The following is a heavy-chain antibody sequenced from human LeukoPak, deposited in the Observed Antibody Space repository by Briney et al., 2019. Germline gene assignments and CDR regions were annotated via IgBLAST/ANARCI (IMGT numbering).Heavy chain of an antibody. CDR3: AKVPSNHYYDSSGYIDY. CDR2: ISGSGGST. CDR1: GFTFSSYA. D-gene: IGHD3-22*01. V-gene: IGHV3-23*01. J-gene: IGHJ4*02. Sequence: GGSLRLSCAASGFTFSSYAMSWVRQAPGKGLEWVSAISGSGGSTYYADSVKGRFTISRDNSKNTLYLQINSLRAEDTAVYYCAKVPSNHYYDSSGYIDYWGQGTLVTVSS.